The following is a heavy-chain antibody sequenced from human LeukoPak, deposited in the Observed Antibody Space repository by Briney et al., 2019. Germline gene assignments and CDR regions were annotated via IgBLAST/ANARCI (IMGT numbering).Heavy chain of an antibody. J-gene: IGHJ4*02. Sequence: PGGSLRLSCSASGFTFSRYGMHWVRQAPGKGLEYVSAIVSNGDSTYYADSVKGRFTISRDNAKSSLYLQMNSLRAEDTAVYYCARHGLSTNDVWGQGTLVTVSS. D-gene: IGHD1-1*01. CDR3: ARHGLSTNDV. CDR1: GFTFSRYG. V-gene: IGHV3-64*04. CDR2: IVSNGDST.